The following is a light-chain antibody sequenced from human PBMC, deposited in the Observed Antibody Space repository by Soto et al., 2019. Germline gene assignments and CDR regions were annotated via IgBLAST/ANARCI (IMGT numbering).Light chain of an antibody. J-gene: IGLJ3*02. V-gene: IGLV3-21*04. Sequence: SYELTQPHSVSVAPGKTARITCGGNNIGSKSVHWYQQKPGQAPVLVIYYDSDRPSGIPERFSGSNSGNTATLTISRVEAGDEADYYCQVWDSSSDHLWVFGGGTQLTVL. CDR2: YDS. CDR1: NIGSKS. CDR3: QVWDSSSDHLWV.